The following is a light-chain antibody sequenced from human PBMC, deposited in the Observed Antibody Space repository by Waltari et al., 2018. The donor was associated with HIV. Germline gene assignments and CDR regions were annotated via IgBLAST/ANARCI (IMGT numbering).Light chain of an antibody. V-gene: IGLV2-18*02. CDR1: SSDIGAYTR. J-gene: IGLJ3*02. CDR2: EFT. Sequence: QSALTQPPSASGSLGQSVTISCTGTSSDIGAYTRVSWYQQSPGTAPKLTLYEFTHLPAGVPVRFAGSKSGNTASLTISGLQADDEADYYCSSYTTSSTWVFGGGTKLTVL. CDR3: SSYTTSSTWV.